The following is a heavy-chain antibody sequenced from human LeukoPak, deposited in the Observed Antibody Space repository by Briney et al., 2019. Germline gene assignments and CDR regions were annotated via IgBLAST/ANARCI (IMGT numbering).Heavy chain of an antibody. J-gene: IGHJ4*02. CDR2: INPNGGGT. V-gene: IGHV1-2*02. Sequence: ASVKVSCKASGYTFTGYYVHWVRPAPGHGLEWMGWINPNGGGTNYAQKFQGRVTMTRDTSISTAYMELSRLISDDTAVYYCARDRGYCSGNTCLLYDYWGQGTLVTVSS. CDR3: ARDRGYCSGNTCLLYDY. D-gene: IGHD2-15*01. CDR1: GYTFTGYY.